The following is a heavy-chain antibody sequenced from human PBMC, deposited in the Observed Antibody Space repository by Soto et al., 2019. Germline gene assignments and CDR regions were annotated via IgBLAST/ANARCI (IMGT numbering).Heavy chain of an antibody. CDR3: AKGGRQWLVTSAFNY. CDR2: VSHDGRNT. CDR1: GFTFSDDA. V-gene: IGHV3-30*18. J-gene: IGHJ4*02. Sequence: VQLVESGGGVVQPERSLRLSCAASGFTFSDDAMHWVRQAPGKGLEWVAVVSHDGRNTHYPDSVKGRFTISRDSSKNTVSLEMTSLRAEDTAVYYYAKGGRQWLVTSAFNYWGQGALVTVSS. D-gene: IGHD6-19*01.